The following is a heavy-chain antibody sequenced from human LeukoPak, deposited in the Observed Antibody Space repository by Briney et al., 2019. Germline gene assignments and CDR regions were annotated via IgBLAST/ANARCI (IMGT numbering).Heavy chain of an antibody. V-gene: IGHV3-7*01. CDR2: IEKDGSEI. Sequence: GGSLRLSCAASGFTFSNYWMNWVRQAPGKGLEWVAIIEKDGSEILYVDSVKGRFTISRDNAKNSLYLQMNSLRAEDTAVYYCAAGAGWLIDWWGQGTLVTVSS. CDR1: GFTFSNYW. D-gene: IGHD6-19*01. CDR3: AAGAGWLIDW. J-gene: IGHJ4*02.